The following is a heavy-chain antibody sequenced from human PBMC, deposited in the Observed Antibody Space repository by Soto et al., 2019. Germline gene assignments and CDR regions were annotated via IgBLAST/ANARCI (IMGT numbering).Heavy chain of an antibody. CDR2: ISSSSSYI. Sequence: EVQLVESGGGLVKPGGSLRLSCAASGFTFSSYSMNWVRQAPGKGLEWVSSISSSSSYIYYADSVKGRFTISRDNAQNSLYLQMNSLRAEDTAVYYCARDLTHWYSSSWFSFDYWGQGTLVTVSS. D-gene: IGHD6-13*01. V-gene: IGHV3-21*01. CDR3: ARDLTHWYSSSWFSFDY. CDR1: GFTFSSYS. J-gene: IGHJ4*02.